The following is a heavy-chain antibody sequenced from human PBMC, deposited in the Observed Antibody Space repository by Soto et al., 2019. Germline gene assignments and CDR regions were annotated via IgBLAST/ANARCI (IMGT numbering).Heavy chain of an antibody. CDR2: TYYRSKWYN. CDR1: GDSVSSNTAA. V-gene: IGHV6-1*01. J-gene: IGHJ4*02. D-gene: IGHD2-21*01. Sequence: QVQLQQSGPGLVKPSQTLSLTSAISGDSVSSNTAAWNWIRPSPSRGLEWLGRTYYRSKWYNDYAVSVKSRITLNTVTSQYRCSLQLNSVTPEDTALYDCERIVWQQPDSWGQGTLVTVSS. CDR3: ERIVWQQPDS.